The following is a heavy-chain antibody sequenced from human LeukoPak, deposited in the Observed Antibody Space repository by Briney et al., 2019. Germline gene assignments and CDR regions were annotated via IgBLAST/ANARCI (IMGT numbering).Heavy chain of an antibody. CDR3: ARTNPVYGDYDY. CDR1: GFTFTDNY. J-gene: IGHJ4*02. D-gene: IGHD4-17*01. Sequence: PGGSLRLSCAVSGFTFTDNYMSWVRQAPGKGLQWVSVVYPDGRTYYADSVKGRFTISRDNSRNTLLLQLNSLRADDTAVYYCARTNPVYGDYDYWGQGTLVTVSS. CDR2: VYPDGRT. V-gene: IGHV3-53*01.